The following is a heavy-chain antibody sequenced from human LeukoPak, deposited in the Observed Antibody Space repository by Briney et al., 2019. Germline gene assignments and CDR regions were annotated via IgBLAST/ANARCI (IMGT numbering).Heavy chain of an antibody. V-gene: IGHV3-21*01. CDR3: ARRAPSHDLDS. CDR2: ISTTGSHM. J-gene: IGHJ4*02. Sequence: GGSLRLSCSVSAFTFNTFDNFAMNWVRQAPGKGLEWVSSISTTGSHMYYQDSVKGRFTISRDNAKNSLYLQMNSLRAEDTAVYYCARRAPSHDLDSWGQGTLVTVSS. CDR1: AFTFNTFD.